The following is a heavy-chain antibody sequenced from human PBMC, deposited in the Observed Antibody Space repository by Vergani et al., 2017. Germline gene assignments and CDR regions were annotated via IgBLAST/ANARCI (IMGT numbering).Heavy chain of an antibody. CDR3: VGHNLFGDYQTGIDY. V-gene: IGHV4-38-2*01. CDR1: DYSISSCRY. D-gene: IGHD4-17*01. J-gene: IGHJ4*02. CDR2: IFLSGST. Sequence: QVQLQESGPGLVKPSETLSLPCAVSDYSISSCRYWVWLRQPPGKGLEWIGSIFLSGSTHYNPSLETQVTISVDTSKNQFSLKLTSVTAADTAVYYCVGHNLFGDYQTGIDYWGLGTLVTVSS.